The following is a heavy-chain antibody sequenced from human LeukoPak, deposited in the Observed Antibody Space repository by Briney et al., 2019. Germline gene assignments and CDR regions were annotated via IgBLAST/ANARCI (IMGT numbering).Heavy chain of an antibody. J-gene: IGHJ4*02. CDR3: ATDLPREAMVSYYFDY. CDR2: FDPEDGET. CDR1: GYTLTELS. Sequence: GASVKVSCKVSGYTLTELSMHWVRQAPGKGLEWMGSFDPEDGETIYAQRFQGRATMTEDTSTDTAYMELSSLRSEDTAVYYCATDLPREAMVSYYFDYWGQGTLVTVSS. D-gene: IGHD5-18*01. V-gene: IGHV1-24*01.